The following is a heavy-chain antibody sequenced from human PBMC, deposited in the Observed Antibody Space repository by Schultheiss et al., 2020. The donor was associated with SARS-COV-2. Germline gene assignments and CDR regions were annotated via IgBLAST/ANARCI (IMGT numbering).Heavy chain of an antibody. J-gene: IGHJ4*02. V-gene: IGHV4-34*01. CDR3: ARLDHDFPPNY. CDR1: GGSFSGYY. CDR2: INHSGST. D-gene: IGHD3-3*01. Sequence: SETLSLTCAVYGGSFSGYYWSWIRQPPGKGLEWIGEINHSGSTNYNPSLKSRVTISVDTSKNQFSLKLSSVTAADTAVYYCARLDHDFPPNYWGQGTLVTVSS.